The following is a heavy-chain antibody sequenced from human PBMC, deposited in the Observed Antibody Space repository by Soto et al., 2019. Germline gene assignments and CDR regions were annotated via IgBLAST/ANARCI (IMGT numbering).Heavy chain of an antibody. D-gene: IGHD3-22*01. CDR3: ARDRRAEYYYDRGGWFDP. CDR2: IYTSGST. Sequence: QVQLQESGPGLVKPSETLSLTCTVSGGSISSYYWRWIRQPAGKGLEWIGRIYTSGSTNYNPSLKSRGTMSVATSKQQFSLKRSSVTAADTAVYYFARDRRAEYYYDRGGWFDPWGQGTLVTVSS. J-gene: IGHJ5*02. CDR1: GGSISSYY. V-gene: IGHV4-4*07.